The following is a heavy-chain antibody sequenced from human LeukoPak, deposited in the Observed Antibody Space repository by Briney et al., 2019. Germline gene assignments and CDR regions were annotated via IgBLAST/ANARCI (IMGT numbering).Heavy chain of an antibody. V-gene: IGHV3-66*02. Sequence: PGGSLRLSCAASGINVSSNYMTWIRQAPGKGLEWVSLIYGGDAAYYAESVRGRFMISRDNLKNTLLLQMNSLRVEDTAVYYCVTSTGQQFIPYDYWGQGTHVTVSS. CDR1: GINVSSNY. D-gene: IGHD6-13*01. CDR2: IYGGDAA. J-gene: IGHJ4*02. CDR3: VTSTGQQFIPYDY.